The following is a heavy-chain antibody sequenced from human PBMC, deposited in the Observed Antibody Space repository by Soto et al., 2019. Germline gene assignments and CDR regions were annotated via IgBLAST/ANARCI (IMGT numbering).Heavy chain of an antibody. CDR3: ARDSDFYYYYGMDV. CDR1: GGSISSYY. Sequence: SETLSLTCTVSGGSISSYYWSWIRQPPGKGLEWIGYIYYSGSTNYNPSLKSRVTISVDTSKNQFSLKLSSVTAADTAVYYCARDSDFYYYYGMDVWGQGTTVTVS. V-gene: IGHV4-59*01. D-gene: IGHD3-10*01. CDR2: IYYSGST. J-gene: IGHJ6*02.